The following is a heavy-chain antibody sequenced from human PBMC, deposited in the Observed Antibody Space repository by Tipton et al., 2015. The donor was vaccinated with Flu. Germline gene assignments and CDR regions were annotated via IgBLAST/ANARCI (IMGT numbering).Heavy chain of an antibody. J-gene: IGHJ4*02. Sequence: TLSLTCTVSRDSMRSDYFWGWIRQAPGKGLEWIGNIHYSGSPHYNPSLKSRVTISVDTSKNQFSLKLSSVTAADTAVYYCARHTGDSVRGIIDYWGQGTLVTVSS. CDR2: IHYSGSP. V-gene: IGHV4-38-2*02. D-gene: IGHD3-10*02. CDR3: ARHTGDSVRGIIDY. CDR1: RDSMRSDYF.